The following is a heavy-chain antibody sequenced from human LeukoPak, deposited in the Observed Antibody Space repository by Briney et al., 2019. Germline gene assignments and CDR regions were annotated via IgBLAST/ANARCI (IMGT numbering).Heavy chain of an antibody. D-gene: IGHD3-3*01. J-gene: IGHJ4*02. CDR3: ARPNLSEYYDFWSGYLGQNYFDY. CDR1: GFTFSSYA. Sequence: GGSLRLSCAASGFTFSSYAMSWVRQAPGKGLEWVSAISGSGGSTYYADSVKGRFTISRDNSKNSLYLQMNSLRAEDTAVYYCARPNLSEYYDFWSGYLGQNYFDYWGQGTLVTVSS. V-gene: IGHV3-23*01. CDR2: ISGSGGST.